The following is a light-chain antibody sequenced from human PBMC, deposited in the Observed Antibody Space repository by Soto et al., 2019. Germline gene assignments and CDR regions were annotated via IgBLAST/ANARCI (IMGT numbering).Light chain of an antibody. CDR3: QQYNNWPPFT. Sequence: EIVLTQSPATLSLSPGERATLSCRASQGVRNHLVWYQQKPGQAPRLLIYDASNRATGIPARFSGSGSGTEFTLTISSLQSEDFAVYYCQQYNNWPPFTFGPGTKVDIK. J-gene: IGKJ3*01. CDR2: DAS. V-gene: IGKV3-15*01. CDR1: QGVRNH.